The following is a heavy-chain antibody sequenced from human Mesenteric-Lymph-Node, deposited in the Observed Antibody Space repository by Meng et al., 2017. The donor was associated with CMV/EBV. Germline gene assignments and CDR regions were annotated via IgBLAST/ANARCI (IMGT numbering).Heavy chain of an antibody. CDR1: GYTFTYYA. CDR3: ARGYYASGTYYPVDY. Sequence: SGYTFTYYAMHWVRQAPGQRLGWMGWIHTGNGNTKYSQNFQGRVTITRDTSASTAYMELSSLRSEDTAVYYCARGYYASGTYYPVDYWGQGTLVTVSS. D-gene: IGHD3-10*01. V-gene: IGHV1-3*04. CDR2: IHTGNGNT. J-gene: IGHJ4*02.